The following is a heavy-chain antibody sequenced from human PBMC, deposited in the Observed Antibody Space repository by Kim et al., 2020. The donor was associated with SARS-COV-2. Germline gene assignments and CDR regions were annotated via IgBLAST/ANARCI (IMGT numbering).Heavy chain of an antibody. V-gene: IGHV3-21*01. Sequence: GGSLRLSCAASGFTFSSYSMNWVRQTPGKGLEWVSCISISSSHIYYADSVKGRFTISRDNAKNSLYLQMNSLRAEDTAVYYCARSRWDDSSVGWFDPWGQGALGSVSS. CDR1: GFTFSSYS. J-gene: IGHJ5*02. CDR2: ISISSSHI. D-gene: IGHD3-22*01. CDR3: ARSRWDDSSVGWFDP.